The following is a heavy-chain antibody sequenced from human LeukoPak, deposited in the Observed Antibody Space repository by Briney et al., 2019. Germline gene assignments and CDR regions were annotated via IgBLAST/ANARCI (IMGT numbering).Heavy chain of an antibody. CDR1: GGSISSSSYY. V-gene: IGHV4-61*05. D-gene: IGHD3-22*01. CDR2: IYYSGST. J-gene: IGHJ4*02. Sequence: SETLSLTCTVSGGSISSSSYYWGWTRQPPGKGLEWIGHIYYSGSTNYNPSLKSRVTISVKTYKNQFSLKLSSVTAADTAIYYCARVTGYMIEDYFDYWGQGTLVTVSS. CDR3: ARVTGYMIEDYFDY.